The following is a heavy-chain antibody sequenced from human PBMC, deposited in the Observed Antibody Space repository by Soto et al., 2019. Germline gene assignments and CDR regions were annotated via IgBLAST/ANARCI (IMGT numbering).Heavy chain of an antibody. Sequence: DVQLVESGGGLVKPGGSLRLSCEASGFTFSVSAMNWVRQAPGKGLEWVSSINGGSTSVHYADSVKGRFTISRDNANNSLSLQLYNLRVEDTAVYYCARGGGSLNYWGQGTLVSVSS. CDR1: GFTFSVSA. CDR3: ARGGGSLNY. V-gene: IGHV3-21*02. J-gene: IGHJ4*02. CDR2: INGGSTSV. D-gene: IGHD2-15*01.